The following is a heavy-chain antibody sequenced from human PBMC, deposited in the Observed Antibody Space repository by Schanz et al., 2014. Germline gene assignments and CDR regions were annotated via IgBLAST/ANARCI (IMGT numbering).Heavy chain of an antibody. V-gene: IGHV1-24*01. Sequence: QVQLVQSGAEVKKAGASVKVSCKVSGYTLSKLSIHWVRQAPGKGLEWMGGLDLEDGEIVYAEQLKGRGTMTEETSTDTAYMELSSLRSQDTAVYYCATAEDASGSYGLPACGVWGQGTTVIVSS. J-gene: IGHJ6*02. D-gene: IGHD3-10*01. CDR3: ATAEDASGSYGLPACGV. CDR2: LDLEDGEI. CDR1: GYTLSKLS.